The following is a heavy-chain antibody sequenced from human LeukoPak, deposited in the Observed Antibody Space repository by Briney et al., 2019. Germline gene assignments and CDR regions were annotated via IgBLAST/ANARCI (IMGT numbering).Heavy chain of an antibody. V-gene: IGHV4-34*01. CDR2: INHSGST. J-gene: IGHJ4*02. D-gene: IGHD2-2*01. CDR3: ARVYCSSTSCYGGCFDY. CDR1: GGSFSGYY. Sequence: SETLSLTCAVYGGSFSGYYWSWIRQPPGKGLEWIGEINHSGSTNYNPSLKSRVTISVDTSQNQFSLKLSSVTAADTAVYYCARVYCSSTSCYGGCFDYWGQGTLVTVSS.